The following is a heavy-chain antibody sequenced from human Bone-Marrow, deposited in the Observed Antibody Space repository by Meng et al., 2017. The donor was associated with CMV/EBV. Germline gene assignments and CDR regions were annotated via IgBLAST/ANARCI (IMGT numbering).Heavy chain of an antibody. Sequence: SETLSLTCTVSGGSVSSGSYYWSWIRQPPGKGLEWIGYIYYSGSTNYNPSLKSRVTISVDTSKNQFSLKLSSVTAADTAVYYCARGRLSLGYCSSTSCYKRYAFDIWGQGTMVTVSS. J-gene: IGHJ3*02. CDR3: ARGRLSLGYCSSTSCYKRYAFDI. V-gene: IGHV4-61*01. D-gene: IGHD2-2*02. CDR1: GGSVSSGSYY. CDR2: IYYSGST.